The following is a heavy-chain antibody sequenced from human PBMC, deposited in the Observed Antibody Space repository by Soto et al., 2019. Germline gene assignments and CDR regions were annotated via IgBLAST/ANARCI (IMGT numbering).Heavy chain of an antibody. CDR3: ARVRRSKGYFQH. CDR2: INHSGST. J-gene: IGHJ1*01. V-gene: IGHV4-34*01. CDR1: GGSFSGYY. D-gene: IGHD4-17*01. Sequence: QVQLQQWGAGLLKPSETLSLTCAVYGGSFSGYYWSWIRQPPGKGLEWIGEINHSGSTNYNPSLKSRVTISVDTSKNQFSLKLSSVTAADTAVYYCARVRRSKGYFQHWGQGTLVTVSS.